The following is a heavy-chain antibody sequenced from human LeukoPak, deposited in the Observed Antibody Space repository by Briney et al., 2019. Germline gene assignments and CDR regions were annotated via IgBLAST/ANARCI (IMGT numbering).Heavy chain of an antibody. CDR2: IIPIFGTA. V-gene: IGHV1-69*13. J-gene: IGHJ4*02. CDR1: GGTFSSYA. Sequence: GASVKVSCKASGGTFSSYAISWVRQAPGQGLEWMGGIIPIFGTANYAQKFQGRVTITADESTSTAYMELSSLRSEDTAVYYCARVSRASHRYCSAGSCYRNSFDYWGQGTLVTVSS. D-gene: IGHD2-15*01. CDR3: ARVSRASHRYCSAGSCYRNSFDY.